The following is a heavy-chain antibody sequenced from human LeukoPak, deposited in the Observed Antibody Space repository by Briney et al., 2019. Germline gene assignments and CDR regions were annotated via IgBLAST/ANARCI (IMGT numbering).Heavy chain of an antibody. J-gene: IGHJ4*02. CDR3: ARPSSSSGWSEFDS. V-gene: IGHV3-33*01. Sequence: GGSLRLSRAASGFTFSRYGMHWVRQAPGKGLEWVAVIWNDGSNKYYADSVKGRFTISRDNSKNTLYLQMNSLRAEDTAVYYCARPSSSSGWSEFDSWGQGTLVIVSS. D-gene: IGHD6-19*01. CDR1: GFTFSRYG. CDR2: IWNDGSNK.